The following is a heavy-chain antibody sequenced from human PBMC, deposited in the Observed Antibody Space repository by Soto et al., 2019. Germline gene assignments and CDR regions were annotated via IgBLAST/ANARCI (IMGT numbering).Heavy chain of an antibody. CDR2: IWYDGSKK. V-gene: IGHV3-33*01. Sequence: QVQLVESGGGVVQPGTSLRLSCEASGFTFSGFGMHWVRQAPGKGLEWVAVIWYDGSKKYHADCVKGRFTISRDNSKNALYLQMHSLRAEDTAVYYCARGRGGSYGGNSAHFDIWGQGTLVTVSS. CDR1: GFTFSGFG. CDR3: ARGRGGSYGGNSAHFDI. J-gene: IGHJ3*02. D-gene: IGHD4-17*01.